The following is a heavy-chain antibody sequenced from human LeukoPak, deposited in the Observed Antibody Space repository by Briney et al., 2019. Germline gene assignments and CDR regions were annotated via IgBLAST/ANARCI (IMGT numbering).Heavy chain of an antibody. CDR1: GFTFSSYS. CDR3: ARKQLGYCSGGSCYSLDY. CDR2: ISSSSSTI. Sequence: PGGSLRLSCAASGFTFSSYSMNWVRQAPGKGLEWVSYISSSSSTIYYADSVKGRFTISRDNAKNSLYLQMNSLRAEDTAVYYCARKQLGYCSGGSCYSLDYWGQGTLVTVSS. D-gene: IGHD2-15*01. V-gene: IGHV3-48*01. J-gene: IGHJ4*02.